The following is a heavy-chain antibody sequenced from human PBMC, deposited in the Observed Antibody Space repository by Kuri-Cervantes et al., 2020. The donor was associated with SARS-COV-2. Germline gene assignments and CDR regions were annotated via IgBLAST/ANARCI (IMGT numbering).Heavy chain of an antibody. CDR1: GFTFSSYW. J-gene: IGHJ4*02. D-gene: IGHD6-13*01. Sequence: GEYLKISCAASGFTFSSYWMSWVRQAPGKGLELVANIKQDGSEKYYVDSVKGRFTISRDNAKNSLYLQMNSLRAEDTAVYYCARVRSWDEYFDYWGQGTLVTVSS. V-gene: IGHV3-7*01. CDR2: IKQDGSEK. CDR3: ARVRSWDEYFDY.